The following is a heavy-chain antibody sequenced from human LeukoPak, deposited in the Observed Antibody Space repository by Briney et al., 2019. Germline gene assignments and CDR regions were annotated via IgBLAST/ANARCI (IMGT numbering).Heavy chain of an antibody. CDR2: IYTSGST. V-gene: IGHV4-4*08. CDR3: ARDRSSSFDY. D-gene: IGHD6-13*01. Sequence: SETLSLTCTVSGGSISSYYWSWIRQPPGKGLEWIGYIYTSGSTNYNPSLKSRVTISVDTSKNQFSLKLSSVTAADTAVYYCARDRSSSFDYWGQGTLVTVSS. J-gene: IGHJ4*02. CDR1: GGSISSYY.